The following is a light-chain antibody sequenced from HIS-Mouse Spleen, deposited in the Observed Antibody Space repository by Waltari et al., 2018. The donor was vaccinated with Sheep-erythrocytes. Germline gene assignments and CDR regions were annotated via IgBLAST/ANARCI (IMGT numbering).Light chain of an antibody. Sequence: SYELTQPPSVSVSPGQTASITCSGAKLGDKYDCWYQQKPGQSTVLVIYQDSKRPSGIPERFSGSNSGNTATLTISGTQAMDEADYYCQAWDSSTYVFGTGTKVTVL. J-gene: IGLJ1*01. CDR3: QAWDSSTYV. V-gene: IGLV3-1*01. CDR2: QDS. CDR1: KLGDKY.